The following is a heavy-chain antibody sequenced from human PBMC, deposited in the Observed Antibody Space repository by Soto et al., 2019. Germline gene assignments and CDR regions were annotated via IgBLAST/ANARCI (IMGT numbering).Heavy chain of an antibody. J-gene: IGHJ3*02. CDR2: INHSGST. V-gene: IGHV4-34*01. Sequence: QVQLQQWGAGLLKPSETLSLTCAVYGGSFSGYYWSWIRQPPGKGLEWIGEINHSGSTNYNPSLKSRVTISVDTSKNQFSLKLSSVTAADTAVYYCARRGKWNLVAFDIWGQGTMVTVSS. CDR3: ARRGKWNLVAFDI. D-gene: IGHD1-7*01. CDR1: GGSFSGYY.